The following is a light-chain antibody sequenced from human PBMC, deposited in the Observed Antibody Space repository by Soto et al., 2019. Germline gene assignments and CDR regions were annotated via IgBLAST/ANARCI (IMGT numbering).Light chain of an antibody. CDR3: SSYTSTSTYV. CDR1: SSDVGGYNF. V-gene: IGLV2-14*01. CDR2: DVT. J-gene: IGLJ1*01. Sequence: LTQPASVSGSPGQSITISCTGSSSDVGGYNFVSWYQQHPDKAPKLMIYDVTNRPSGVSNRFSGSKSGNTASLTISGLQAEDAADYYCSSYTSTSTYVFGTGTKVTVL.